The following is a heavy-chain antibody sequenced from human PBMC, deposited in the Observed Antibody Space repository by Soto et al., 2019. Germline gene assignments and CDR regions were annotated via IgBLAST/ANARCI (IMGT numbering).Heavy chain of an antibody. CDR3: ARAQLELPGYYYGMDV. V-gene: IGHV3-53*01. J-gene: IGHJ6*02. CDR1: GFTVSSNY. Sequence: GGSLSLSCAASGFTVSSNYMSWVRQAPGEGLEWVSVIYSGGSTNYADSVNGRFTISRDNTKNTLYLQMNSLRAEDTAMYYCARAQLELPGYYYGMDVWGQGTTVTVSS. D-gene: IGHD1-7*01. CDR2: IYSGGST.